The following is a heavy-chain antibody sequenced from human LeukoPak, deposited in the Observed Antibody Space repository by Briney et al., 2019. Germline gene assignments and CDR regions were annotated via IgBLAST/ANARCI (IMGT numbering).Heavy chain of an antibody. CDR3: ARQMPAFDP. Sequence: SETLSLTCTVSGDSISSSNYYWGWIRQPPGKXLEWIGSMYYSGRTYXXXXLKSXVTIXVDTSKNQVSLKLSSVTAADTAVYYCARQMPAFDPWGQGTLVTVSS. CDR1: GDSISSSNYY. CDR2: MYYSGRT. J-gene: IGHJ5*02. V-gene: IGHV4-39*01. D-gene: IGHD2-2*01.